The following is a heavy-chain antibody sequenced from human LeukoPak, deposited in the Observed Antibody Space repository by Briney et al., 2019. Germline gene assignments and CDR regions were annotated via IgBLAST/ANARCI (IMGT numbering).Heavy chain of an antibody. CDR2: IYTSGST. D-gene: IGHD6-6*01. V-gene: IGHV4-4*07. CDR1: GGSISSYY. CDR3: ARTPRIAARPKYYFDY. J-gene: IGHJ4*02. Sequence: PSETLSLTCTVSGGSISSYYWSWIRQPAGKGLEWIGRIYTSGSTNYNPSLKSRVTMSVDTSKNQFSLKLSSVTAADTAVYYCARTPRIAARPKYYFDYWGQGTLVTVSS.